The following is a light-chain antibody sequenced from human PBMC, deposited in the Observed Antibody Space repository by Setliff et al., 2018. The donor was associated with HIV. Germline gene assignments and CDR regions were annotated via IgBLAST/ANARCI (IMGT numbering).Light chain of an antibody. CDR2: EVN. J-gene: IGLJ1*01. CDR1: SSDIGGYNY. V-gene: IGLV2-14*01. Sequence: QSVLAQPASVSGSPGQSITISCTGTSSDIGGYNYVSWYQQHPGKVPKLMIYEVNNRPSGVSNRFSGSKSGNTASLTISGLQAEDEADYYCSSYTDYNTYVFGTGTKGTVL. CDR3: SSYTDYNTYV.